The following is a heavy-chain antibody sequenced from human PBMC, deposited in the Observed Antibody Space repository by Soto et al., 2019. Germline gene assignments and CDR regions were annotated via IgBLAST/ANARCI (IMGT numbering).Heavy chain of an antibody. V-gene: IGHV4-59*01. CDR3: ARDDGNNDYRYYFDV. J-gene: IGHJ4*02. D-gene: IGHD4-17*01. CDR2: VWYTGIT. CDR1: GVSITDYY. Sequence: SETLSLTCAVSGVSITDYYWTWIRQAPGRGLEWIGFVWYTGITNYNPSLKNRVTLAVDMSKNQFSLELRSVTAADTAVYYCARDDGNNDYRYYFDVWGQGTLVTVA.